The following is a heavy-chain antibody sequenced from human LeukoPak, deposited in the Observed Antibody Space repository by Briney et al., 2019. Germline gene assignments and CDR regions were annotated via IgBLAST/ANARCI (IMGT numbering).Heavy chain of an antibody. V-gene: IGHV3-7*01. CDR3: ARDRDYSGSWEINFDS. CDR2: INLDGTEN. CDR1: GFNVSSNY. D-gene: IGHD6-13*01. Sequence: GGSLRLSCAASGFNVSSNYLSWVRQAPGKGPEWVATINLDGTENYYVDSVKGRFTISRDSAKNALYLQMNSLRAEDTALYYCARDRDYSGSWEINFDSWGQGTFVIVSS. J-gene: IGHJ4*02.